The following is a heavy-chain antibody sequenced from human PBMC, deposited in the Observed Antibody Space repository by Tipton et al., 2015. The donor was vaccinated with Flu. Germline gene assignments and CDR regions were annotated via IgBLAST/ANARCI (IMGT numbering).Heavy chain of an antibody. J-gene: IGHJ4*02. Sequence: LRLSCTVSGGSTSSYYWSRIRQPPGKGLEWIGYIYYSGSTNYNPSLKSRVTISVDTSKNQFSLKLSSVTAADTAVYYCASLTYYYDSSGYSSYFDYWGQGTLVTVSS. V-gene: IGHV4-59*01. CDR1: GGSTSSYY. CDR3: ASLTYYYDSSGYSSYFDY. D-gene: IGHD3-22*01. CDR2: IYYSGST.